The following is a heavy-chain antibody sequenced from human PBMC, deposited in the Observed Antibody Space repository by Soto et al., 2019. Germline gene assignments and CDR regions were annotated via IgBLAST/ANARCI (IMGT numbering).Heavy chain of an antibody. CDR2: FYYSGST. Sequence: PSETLSLTCTVSGGSISSYYWSWIRQPPGKGLEWIGYFYYSGSTNFNPSLKSRAIISVDTSKNQFSLKLTSVTAADTAVYFCARGFASSWYFFDPWGQGTLVTVSS. CDR3: ARGFASSWYFFDP. D-gene: IGHD6-13*01. CDR1: GGSISSYY. V-gene: IGHV4-59*01. J-gene: IGHJ5*02.